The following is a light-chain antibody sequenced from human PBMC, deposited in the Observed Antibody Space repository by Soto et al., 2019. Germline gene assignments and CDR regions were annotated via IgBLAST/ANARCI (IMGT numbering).Light chain of an antibody. J-gene: IGLJ3*02. CDR2: EVT. Sequence: QSSLTQPPSASGSPGQSVTISCTGTSNDVGGYNYVSWYQQYPGRAPKLMIYEVTKQPSGVPDRFSGSKSGNTASLTVSGLHAEDEDDYYCSSYAASNNFYFVFGGGTKVTVL. CDR1: SNDVGGYNY. V-gene: IGLV2-8*01. CDR3: SSYAASNNFYFV.